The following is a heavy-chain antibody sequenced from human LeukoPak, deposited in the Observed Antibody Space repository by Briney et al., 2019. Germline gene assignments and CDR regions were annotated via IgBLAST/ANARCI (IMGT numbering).Heavy chain of an antibody. CDR3: ARRIAAAGRYYYYYYYMDV. CDR2: MNPNSGNT. Sequence: ASVKVSCKASGYTFTSYDINWVRQATGQGLEWMGWMNPNSGNTGYAQKFQGRVTMTRNTSISTAYMELSSLRSEDTAVYYCARRIAAAGRYYYYYYYMDVWGKGTTVTISS. V-gene: IGHV1-8*01. CDR1: GYTFTSYD. J-gene: IGHJ6*03. D-gene: IGHD6-13*01.